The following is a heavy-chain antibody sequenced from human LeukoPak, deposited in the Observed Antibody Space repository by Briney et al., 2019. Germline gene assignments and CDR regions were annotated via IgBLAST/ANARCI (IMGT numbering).Heavy chain of an antibody. CDR3: ARVGFAFDAFDI. D-gene: IGHD3-3*01. CDR2: INWNGGST. J-gene: IGHJ3*02. Sequence: GGSLRLSCAASGFTFDDYGMSWVRQAPGKGLEWVSGINWNGGSTGYADSVKGRFTFSRDNAKNSLYLQMNSLRAEDTALYYCARVGFAFDAFDIWGQGTMVTVSS. V-gene: IGHV3-20*04. CDR1: GFTFDDYG.